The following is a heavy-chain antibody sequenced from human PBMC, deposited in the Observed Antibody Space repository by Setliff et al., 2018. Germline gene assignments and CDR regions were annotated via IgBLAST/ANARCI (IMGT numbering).Heavy chain of an antibody. V-gene: IGHV5-51*01. D-gene: IGHD3-22*01. CDR2: IFPGDSAT. Sequence: GESLKISCKGSGYTFTEYLIGWVRQMPGKGLEWMGIIFPGDSATKYSPSFQGQVTMSXXXSXXXXXXXXXXXXXXDTAIYYCARVGDYMGYYYNYYMDVWGKGTTVTVSS. CDR1: GYTFTEYL. J-gene: IGHJ6*03. CDR3: ARVGDYMGYYYNYYMDV.